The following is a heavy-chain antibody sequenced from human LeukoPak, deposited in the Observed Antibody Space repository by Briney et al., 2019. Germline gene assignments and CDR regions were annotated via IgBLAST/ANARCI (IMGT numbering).Heavy chain of an antibody. J-gene: IGHJ4*02. CDR2: IYYSGST. CDR1: GGSISSSSYY. V-gene: IGHV4-39*07. Sequence: SETLSLTCTVSGGSISSSSYYWGWIRQPPGKGLEWIGSIYYSGSTYYNPSLKSRVTISVDTSKNQFSLKLSSVTAADTAVYYCARDNSVVTVPLFYYWGQGTLVTVSS. D-gene: IGHD2-21*02. CDR3: ARDNSVVTVPLFYY.